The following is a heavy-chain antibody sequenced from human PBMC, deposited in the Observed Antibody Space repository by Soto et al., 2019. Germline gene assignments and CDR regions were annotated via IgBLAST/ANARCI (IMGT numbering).Heavy chain of an antibody. CDR1: GPSISTYY. Sequence: QVQLQESGPGLVKPSETLSLTCSVSGPSISTYYWSWVRQSPGKGLEWIGYMLYSGMTNYNPSLNNRVTISEATSQKQFFLRLTSVPSDDTAIYYCTTTPRAGVVSPAIFFWGRGTLVTVSS. CDR2: MLYSGMT. D-gene: IGHD3-3*01. CDR3: TTTPRAGVVSPAIFF. V-gene: IGHV4-59*01. J-gene: IGHJ4*02.